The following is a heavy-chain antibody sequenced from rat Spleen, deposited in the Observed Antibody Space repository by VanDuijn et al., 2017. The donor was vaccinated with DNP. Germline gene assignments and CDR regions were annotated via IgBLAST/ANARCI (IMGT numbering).Heavy chain of an antibody. CDR1: GYTFTTYY. J-gene: IGHJ2*01. CDR3: ARGSFAGYFDY. V-gene: IGHV1-43*01. CDR2: INTGSVGT. D-gene: IGHD1-7*01. Sequence: QVQLQQSGAELAKPGSSVMISCRASGYTFTTYYIGWIKQTTRQGLEFIGYINTGSVGTNYNEKFTGKATLTVDKSSSTAFMQLSSLTPDDSAVYYCARGSFAGYFDYWGQGVMVTVSS.